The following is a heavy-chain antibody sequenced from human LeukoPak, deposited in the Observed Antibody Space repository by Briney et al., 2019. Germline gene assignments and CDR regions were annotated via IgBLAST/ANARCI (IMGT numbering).Heavy chain of an antibody. D-gene: IGHD4-11*01. CDR3: ARDSARRTANARYSKGNNWFDP. CDR2: IIPIFGTA. Sequence: GSSVKVSCKASGGTFSSYAISWVRQAPGQGLVWMGGIIPIFGTANYAQKFQGRVTITTDESTSTAYMELSSLRSEDTAVYYCARDSARRTANARYSKGNNWFDPWGQGTLVTVSS. J-gene: IGHJ5*02. CDR1: GGTFSSYA. V-gene: IGHV1-69*05.